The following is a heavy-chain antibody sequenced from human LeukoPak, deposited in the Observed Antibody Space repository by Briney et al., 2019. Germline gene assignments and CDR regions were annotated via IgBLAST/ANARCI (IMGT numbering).Heavy chain of an antibody. J-gene: IGHJ6*03. CDR3: ARRWNYGRNYYIDV. V-gene: IGHV4-34*01. CDR2: INDSGRI. D-gene: IGHD1-7*01. Sequence: PSETLSLTCAVYGGSFSNYYWSWIRQPPGKGLEWIGEINDSGRINYNPSLMSRVTVSVDASKNQFSLRLTSVTATDTAVYYCARRWNYGRNYYIDVWGNGATVSVSS. CDR1: GGSFSNYY.